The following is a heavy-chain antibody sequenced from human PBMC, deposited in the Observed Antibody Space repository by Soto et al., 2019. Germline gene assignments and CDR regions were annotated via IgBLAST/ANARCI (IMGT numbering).Heavy chain of an antibody. CDR1: GFSVSSHC. CDR3: AKDREDTTMTFDN. CDR2: ITHDGVTT. D-gene: IGHD5-18*01. J-gene: IGHJ4*02. Sequence: QVDLVESGGGVVQPGRPLRLSCAASGFSVSSHCMHWVRQGPGKGLEWLAVITHDGVTTYYADSVKGRFSVSSDNAKNTLSLQMNSLGAEDTAQYYCAKDREDTTMTFDNWGQGTLVTVSS. V-gene: IGHV3-30*18.